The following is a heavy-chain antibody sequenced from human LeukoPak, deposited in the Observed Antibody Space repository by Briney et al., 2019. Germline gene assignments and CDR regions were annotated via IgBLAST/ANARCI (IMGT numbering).Heavy chain of an antibody. D-gene: IGHD3-10*01. CDR3: ARASQRGVRGVIVPFDY. Sequence: ASVKVSCKASGYTFTSYYMHWVRQAPGQGLEWMGWINPNSGGTNYAQKFQGRVTMTRDRSISTAYMELSRLRSDDTAVYYCARASQRGVRGVIVPFDYWGQGTLVTVSS. CDR2: INPNSGGT. V-gene: IGHV1-2*02. CDR1: GYTFTSYY. J-gene: IGHJ4*02.